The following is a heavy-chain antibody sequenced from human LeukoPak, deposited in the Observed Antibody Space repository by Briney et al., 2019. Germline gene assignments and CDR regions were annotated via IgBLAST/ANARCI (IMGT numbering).Heavy chain of an antibody. CDR2: INHSGST. Sequence: SETLSLTCVVYGGSFSGYYWSWIRQPPGKGLEWIGEINHSGSTNYNPSLKSRVTISLDTSKNQFSLKLSSVTAADTAVYYCARGSSTWKHEYFQHWGQGTLVTVSS. CDR3: ARGSSTWKHEYFQH. V-gene: IGHV4-34*01. D-gene: IGHD6-13*01. CDR1: GGSFSGYY. J-gene: IGHJ1*01.